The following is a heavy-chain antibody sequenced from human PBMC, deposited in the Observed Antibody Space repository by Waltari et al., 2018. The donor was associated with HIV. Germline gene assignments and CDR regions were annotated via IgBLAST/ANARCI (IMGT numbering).Heavy chain of an antibody. CDR1: GYTFTRYY. CDR2: INPSGERT. J-gene: IGHJ4*02. V-gene: IGHV1-46*01. CDR3: ARGFSGFDY. Sequence: QVQLVQSGAEVKKPGASVKVSCKASGYTFTRYYMHWVQQAPGQGLEWMGDINPSGERTGDARNFQGGVTMTRDASTSTVYMVLSTLGSEDTAVYYCARGFSGFDYWGQGTLITVSS.